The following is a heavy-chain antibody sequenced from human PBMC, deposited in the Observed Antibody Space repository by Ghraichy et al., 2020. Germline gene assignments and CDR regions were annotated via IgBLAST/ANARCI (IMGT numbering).Heavy chain of an antibody. J-gene: IGHJ4*02. CDR1: GFSLSTSGMC. V-gene: IGHV2-70*11. D-gene: IGHD5-24*01. Sequence: SGPTLVKPTQTLTLTCTFSGFSLSTSGMCVSWIRQPPGKALEWLARIDWDDDNHYSTSLKTRLTISKDTSKNQVVLTMTNMDPVDTATYYCARIRMSRDGYSSIDYWGKGTLVTVSS. CDR2: IDWDDDN. CDR3: ARIRMSRDGYSSIDY.